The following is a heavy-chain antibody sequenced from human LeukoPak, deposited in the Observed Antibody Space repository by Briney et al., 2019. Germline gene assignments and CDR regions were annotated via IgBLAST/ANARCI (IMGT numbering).Heavy chain of an antibody. D-gene: IGHD3-16*01. V-gene: IGHV1-18*01. J-gene: IGHJ4*02. CDR2: ISAYNGNT. CDR1: GYTFTNYG. Sequence: GASVKVSCKASGYTFTNYGLSWVRQAPGQGLEWMGWISAYNGNTNCAQQFQGRVTMTTDTSTSTAYMELKSLRSDDTAVYYCARDRVTFGGVMLPEYWGQGTLVTVSS. CDR3: ARDRVTFGGVMLPEY.